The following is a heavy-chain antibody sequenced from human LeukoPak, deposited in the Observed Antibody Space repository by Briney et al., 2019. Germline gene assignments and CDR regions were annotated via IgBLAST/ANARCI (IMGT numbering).Heavy chain of an antibody. CDR3: ASSVYSGSPTKSFDY. CDR1: GFIVRTNY. V-gene: IGHV3-53*01. J-gene: IGHJ4*02. D-gene: IGHD3-10*01. CDR2: IYSGGNT. Sequence: GGSLRLSCAVSGFIVRTNYMNWVRQAPGKGLEWVSVIYSGGNTYYADSVKGRFTISRDNSKSTLYLQMNSLRVEDTAVYYCASSVYSGSPTKSFDYWGQGTLVTVSS.